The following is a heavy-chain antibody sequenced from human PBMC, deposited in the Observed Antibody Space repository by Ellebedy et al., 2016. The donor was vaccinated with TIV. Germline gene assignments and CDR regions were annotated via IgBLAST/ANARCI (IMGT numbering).Heavy chain of an antibody. V-gene: IGHV4-59*05. Sequence: SETLSLTCTVSGGSISSYYWNWIRQPPGKGLEWIGSIYYSGSTDYNPSLKSRVTISADTSKNQFSLRLSSVTAAGTAVYYCARNLVIFTFEKWYFDLWGRGTPVTVSS. CDR2: IYYSGST. CDR3: ARNLVIFTFEKWYFDL. D-gene: IGHD3/OR15-3a*01. CDR1: GGSISSYY. J-gene: IGHJ2*01.